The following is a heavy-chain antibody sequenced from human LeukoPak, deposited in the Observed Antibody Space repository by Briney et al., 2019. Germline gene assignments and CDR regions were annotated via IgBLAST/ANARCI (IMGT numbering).Heavy chain of an antibody. V-gene: IGHV3-30*02. Sequence: GGSLRLSCAASGFTFSSYGMHWVRQAPGKGLEWVAFIRYDGSNKYYADSVKGRFTISRDNSKNTLYLQMNSLRAEDTAVYYCASRLRRHSSGWYGVIGGWGQGTLVTVSS. D-gene: IGHD6-19*01. CDR2: IRYDGSNK. J-gene: IGHJ4*02. CDR1: GFTFSSYG. CDR3: ASRLRRHSSGWYGVIGG.